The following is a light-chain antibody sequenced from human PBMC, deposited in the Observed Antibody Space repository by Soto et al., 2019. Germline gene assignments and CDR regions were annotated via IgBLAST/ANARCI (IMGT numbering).Light chain of an antibody. CDR1: SSDVGGYNY. CDR3: SSYTSSSTRV. V-gene: IGLV2-14*01. J-gene: IGLJ1*01. CDR2: DVS. Sequence: QSALTQPASVSGSPGQSITISCTGTSSDVGGYNYVSWYQQHPGKAPKLMIYDVSNRPSGVSNRFSDSKSGNTASLTISGLQAEDEADYYCSSYTSSSTRVFGTGTKVTVL.